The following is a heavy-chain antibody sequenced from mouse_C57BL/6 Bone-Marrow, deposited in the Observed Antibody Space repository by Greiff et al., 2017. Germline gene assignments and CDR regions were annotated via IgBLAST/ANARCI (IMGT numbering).Heavy chain of an antibody. D-gene: IGHD1-1*01. V-gene: IGHV1-64*01. CDR1: GYTFTSYW. J-gene: IGHJ1*03. CDR2: IHPNSGST. CDR3: ARDTTVVAHWYFDV. Sequence: QVQLQQPGAELVKPGASVNLSCKASGYTFTSYWMHWVKQRPGQGLEWIGMIHPNSGSTNYNEKFKSKATLTVDKSSSTAYMQLSSLTSEDSAVYYCARDTTVVAHWYFDVWGTGTTVTVSS.